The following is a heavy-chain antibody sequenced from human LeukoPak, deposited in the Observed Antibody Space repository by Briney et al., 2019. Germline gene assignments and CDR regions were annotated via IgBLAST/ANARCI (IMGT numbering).Heavy chain of an antibody. CDR3: AKQKGDSSSWYYFDY. CDR1: GFSLCSYA. J-gene: IGHJ4*02. V-gene: IGHV3-23*01. Sequence: PGGAPRLSFATPGFSLCSYAMSRGRPGPGEGVGWGSAISGSGGSTYYADSVKGRFTISRDNSKNTLYLQMNSLRAEDTAVYYCAKQKGDSSSWYYFDYWGQGTLVTVSS. D-gene: IGHD6-13*01. CDR2: ISGSGGST.